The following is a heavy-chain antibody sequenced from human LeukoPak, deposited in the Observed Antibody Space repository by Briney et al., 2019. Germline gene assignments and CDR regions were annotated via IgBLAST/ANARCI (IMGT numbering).Heavy chain of an antibody. D-gene: IGHD3-16*02. CDR1: GGSISSGGYC. J-gene: IGHJ6*02. CDR3: ARVIGDYGMDV. V-gene: IGHV4-31*03. Sequence: KTSQTLSLTCTVSGGSISSGGYCWSWIRQHPGKGLEWIGYIYYSGSTYYSPSLKSRVTISVDTSKNQFSLKLSSVTAADTAVYYCARVIGDYGMDVWGQGTTVTVSS. CDR2: IYYSGST.